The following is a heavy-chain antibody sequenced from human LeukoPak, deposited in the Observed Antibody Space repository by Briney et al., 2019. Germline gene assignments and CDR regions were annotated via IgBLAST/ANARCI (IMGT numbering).Heavy chain of an antibody. CDR2: INAGNGNT. Sequence: ASVKVSCKASGYTFTSYAMHWVRQAPGQRLEWMVWINAGNGNTKYSQKFQGRVTITRDTSASTAYMELSSLRSEDTAVYYCARVIVPGTTSLRVMRPFGAFDIWGQGTMVTVSS. CDR3: ARVIVPGTTSLRVMRPFGAFDI. CDR1: GYTFTSYA. V-gene: IGHV1-3*01. J-gene: IGHJ3*02. D-gene: IGHD1-1*01.